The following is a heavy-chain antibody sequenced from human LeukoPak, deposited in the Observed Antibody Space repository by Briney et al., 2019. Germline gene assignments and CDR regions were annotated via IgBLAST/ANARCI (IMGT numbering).Heavy chain of an antibody. CDR3: ARGQGRTFDP. D-gene: IGHD1-7*01. CDR2: IYYSGST. J-gene: IGHJ5*02. V-gene: IGHV4-31*03. Sequence: PSETLSLTCTVSGGSISSGGYYWSWIRQHPGKGLEWIGYIYYSGSTYYNPSLKSRVTISVGTSKNQFSLKLSSVTAADTAVYYCARGQGRTFDPWGQGTLVTVSS. CDR1: GGSISSGGYY.